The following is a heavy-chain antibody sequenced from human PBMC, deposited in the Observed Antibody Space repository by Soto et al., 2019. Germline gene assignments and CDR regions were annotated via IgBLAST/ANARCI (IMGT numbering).Heavy chain of an antibody. V-gene: IGHV1-69*05. CDR2: IIPNYGKA. CDR1: GGTFSSYA. D-gene: IGHD3-9*01. CDR3: ARLSYDILTGYYSPLYYYYYMDV. J-gene: IGHJ6*03. Sequence: ASVKVSCKASGGTFSSYAISWVRQAPGQGLEWMGGIIPNYGKANYAQKFQGRVTMTTDTSTSTAYMELRSLRSDDTAVYYCARLSYDILTGYYSPLYYYYYMDVWGKGTTVTSP.